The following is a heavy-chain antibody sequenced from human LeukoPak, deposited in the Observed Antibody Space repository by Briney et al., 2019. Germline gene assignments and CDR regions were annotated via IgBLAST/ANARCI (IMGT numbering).Heavy chain of an antibody. D-gene: IGHD3-10*01. CDR2: ISAYNGDT. Sequence: ASVTVSCKASGYSFGSFGINWVRQAPGQGLEWMGWISAYNGDTNYAQKLQGRVTMTTDTSTNTAYMDLMSLRSDDTAVYYCARGGYYGSGSFPDYWGQGTLVTVSS. CDR1: GYSFGSFG. CDR3: ARGGYYGSGSFPDY. J-gene: IGHJ4*02. V-gene: IGHV1-18*01.